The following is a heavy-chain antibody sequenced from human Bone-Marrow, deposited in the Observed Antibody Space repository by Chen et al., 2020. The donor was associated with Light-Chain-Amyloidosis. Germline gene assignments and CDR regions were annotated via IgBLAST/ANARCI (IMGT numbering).Heavy chain of an antibody. V-gene: IGHV1-69*04. CDR3: XXSIAVAGSQNGMDV. CDR1: GGTFSNFG. D-gene: IGHD6-19*01. J-gene: IGHJ6*02. CDR2: IIPNLGIA. Sequence: GAEVXKPGSSVKVSCRTSGGTFSNFGINWVRQAPGQGLELMGRIIPNLGIANYAQKFQDRVTITADKSTXTAXMEXXXXXXXXXXXXXXXXSIAVAGSQNGMDVWGQGTTVTVSS.